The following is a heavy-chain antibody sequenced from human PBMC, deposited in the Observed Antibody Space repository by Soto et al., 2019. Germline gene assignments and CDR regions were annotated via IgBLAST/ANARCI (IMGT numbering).Heavy chain of an antibody. CDR1: GDSISSGNYY. Sequence: SETLSLTCTVSGDSISSGNYYWNWIRQHPGKGLEWIGYIYNSGTIRYNPSLSLKSRVSISGDTSKNQFSLNLISETAADTAVYYCARDRGFGMDVWGQGTTVTVSS. V-gene: IGHV4-31*03. CDR2: IYNSGTI. CDR3: ARDRGFGMDV. J-gene: IGHJ6*02.